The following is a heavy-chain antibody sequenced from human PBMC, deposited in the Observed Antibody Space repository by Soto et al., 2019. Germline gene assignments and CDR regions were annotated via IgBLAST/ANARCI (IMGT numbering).Heavy chain of an antibody. V-gene: IGHV3-11*05. CDR3: ARAYARGLWFGELGGSFDY. D-gene: IGHD3-10*01. CDR1: GFTFSDYY. J-gene: IGHJ4*02. Sequence: QVQLVESGGGLVKPGGSLRLSCAASGFTFSDYYMSWIRQAPGKGLEWVSYISSSSSYTNYADSVKGRFTISRDNAKNSLYLQMNSLRAEDTAVYYCARAYARGLWFGELGGSFDYWGQGTLVTVSS. CDR2: ISSSSSYT.